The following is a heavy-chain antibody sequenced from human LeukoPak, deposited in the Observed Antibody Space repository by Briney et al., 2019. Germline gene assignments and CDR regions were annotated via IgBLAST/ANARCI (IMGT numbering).Heavy chain of an antibody. CDR1: GFTFSSYW. CDR2: IEQDGSEK. D-gene: IGHD6-19*01. CDR3: ARVYSSGWYPYYFDY. Sequence: GGSLRLSCAASGFTFSSYWMSWVRQAPGKGLEWVANIEQDGSEKYYVDSVKGRFTISRDNAKNSLYLQMNSLRAEDTAVYYCARVYSSGWYPYYFDYWGQGTLVTVSS. V-gene: IGHV3-7*01. J-gene: IGHJ4*02.